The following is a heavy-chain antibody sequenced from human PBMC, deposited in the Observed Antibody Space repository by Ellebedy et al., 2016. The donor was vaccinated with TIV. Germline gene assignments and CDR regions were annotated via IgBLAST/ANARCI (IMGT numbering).Heavy chain of an antibody. CDR2: INPNSGGT. CDR3: ARAIVGATLPASSTHAPYYFDY. Sequence: ASVKVSCKASGYTFTGYYMHWVRQAPGQGLEWMGWINPNSGGTNYAQKFQGWVTMTRDTSISTAYMELSRLRSDDTAVYYCARAIVGATLPASSTHAPYYFDYWGQGTLVTVSS. J-gene: IGHJ4*02. D-gene: IGHD1-26*01. V-gene: IGHV1-2*04. CDR1: GYTFTGYY.